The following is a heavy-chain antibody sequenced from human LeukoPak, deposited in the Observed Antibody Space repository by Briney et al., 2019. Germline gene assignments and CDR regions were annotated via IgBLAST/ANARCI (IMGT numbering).Heavy chain of an antibody. D-gene: IGHD2-15*01. Sequence: SETLSLTCAVYGGSFSGYYWSWIRQPPGKGLECIGEINHSGSTNYNPSLKSRVTISVDTSKNQFSLKLSSVTAADTAVYYCARKKVVVVAAKEVWFDPWGQGTLVTVSS. CDR2: INHSGST. J-gene: IGHJ5*02. V-gene: IGHV4-34*01. CDR3: ARKKVVVVAAKEVWFDP. CDR1: GGSFSGYY.